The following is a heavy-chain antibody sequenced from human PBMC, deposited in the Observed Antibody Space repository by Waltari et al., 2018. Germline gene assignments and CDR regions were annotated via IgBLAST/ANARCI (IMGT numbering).Heavy chain of an antibody. D-gene: IGHD3-3*01. J-gene: IGHJ5*02. CDR3: AKARNFGVDLTWFDP. V-gene: IGHV3-23*01. Sequence: EVQLLESGGGLVQPGGSLRLSCAASGFTFSSYAMSWVRQAPGKGLEWVSAISGSGGSTYYADSVKGRFTISRDTSKNTLYLQMNSLRAEDTAVYYCAKARNFGVDLTWFDPWGQGTLVTVSS. CDR1: GFTFSSYA. CDR2: ISGSGGST.